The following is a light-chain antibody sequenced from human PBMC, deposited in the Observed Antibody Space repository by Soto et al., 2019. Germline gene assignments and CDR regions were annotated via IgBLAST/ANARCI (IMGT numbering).Light chain of an antibody. CDR3: CSYAGSKTLI. CDR2: DVN. V-gene: IGLV2-11*01. Sequence: QSVLTQPRSVSGSPGQSVTISCTGTSSDVGAYNYVSWYQQYPDKVPKVIIYDVNQRPSGVPDRFSGSKSANTASLTISGLQPEDEADYYCCSYAGSKTLILGGGTKVTVL. J-gene: IGLJ2*01. CDR1: SSDVGAYNY.